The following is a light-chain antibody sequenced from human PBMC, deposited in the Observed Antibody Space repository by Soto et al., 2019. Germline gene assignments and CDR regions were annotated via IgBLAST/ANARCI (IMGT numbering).Light chain of an antibody. J-gene: IGKJ3*01. CDR1: QGINNY. CDR3: QKHNGAPFT. CDR2: GAS. Sequence: DFQMTQSPSSLSASVGDRVTITCRASQGINNYLAWDQQKPGKVPKLLIYGASSLQSGVTSRFSGSGSGTDFTLTISNLQPEDVATYYCQKHNGAPFTFGPGTKVDIK. V-gene: IGKV1-27*01.